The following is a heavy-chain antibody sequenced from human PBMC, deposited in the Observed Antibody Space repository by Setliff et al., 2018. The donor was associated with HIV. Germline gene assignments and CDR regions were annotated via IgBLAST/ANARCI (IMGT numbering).Heavy chain of an antibody. J-gene: IGHJ6*03. V-gene: IGHV4-34*01. CDR3: SRDRYTWNYGKNYMDV. CDR2: INHSGST. CDR1: GGSFSGYY. D-gene: IGHD1-7*01. Sequence: SETLSLTCAVYGGSFSGYYWSWIRQPPGKGLEWIGEINHSGSTNYNPSLKSRVTISIDTSKNQFSLKLSSVTAADTAVYYCSRDRYTWNYGKNYMDVWGKGTTVTVSS.